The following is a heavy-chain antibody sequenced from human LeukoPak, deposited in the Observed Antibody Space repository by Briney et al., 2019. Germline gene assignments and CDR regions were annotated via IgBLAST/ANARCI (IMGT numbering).Heavy chain of an antibody. D-gene: IGHD4-17*01. J-gene: IGHJ6*03. CDR1: GFTFSSYA. Sequence: PGGSLRLSCAASGFTFSSYAMHWVRQAPGKGLEWWAVISYDGSNKYYADSVKGRFTISTDNSKNTLYLQMNSLRAEDTAVYYCARDAGDPIDYYYYMDVWGKGTTVTVSS. V-gene: IGHV3-30*01. CDR3: ARDAGDPIDYYYYMDV. CDR2: ISYDGSNK.